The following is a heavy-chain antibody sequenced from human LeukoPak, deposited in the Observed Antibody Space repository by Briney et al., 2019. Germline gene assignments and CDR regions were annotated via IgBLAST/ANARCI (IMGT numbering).Heavy chain of an antibody. V-gene: IGHV3-21*01. CDR2: LTSSSNYI. Sequence: VGSLRLSCAAAGCTFSSYSMNWVRQAPGMGLGWVSSLTSSSNYIYYADSVKGGFTISRDNAKNSLYLQMNSLRAEDTAVYYCAREEGDYYYMHVWGKGTTVTVSS. CDR1: GCTFSSYS. J-gene: IGHJ6*03. CDR3: AREEGDYYYMHV.